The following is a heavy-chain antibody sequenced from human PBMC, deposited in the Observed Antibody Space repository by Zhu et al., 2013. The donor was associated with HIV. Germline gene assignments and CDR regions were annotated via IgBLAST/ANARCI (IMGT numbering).Heavy chain of an antibody. D-gene: IGHD6-19*01. J-gene: IGHJ4*01. CDR1: GYTFTSYG. Sequence: QVRLVQSGADVKKPGASVKVSCKASGYTFTSYGISWVRQVPGQGLEWMGWISPYDVRTSYPQKFQDRVTITADASTGTAYMELRNLRPDDTAIYYCARDARVAVATLRFDYWGQGTLVTVSS. V-gene: IGHV1-18*01. CDR2: ISPYDVRT. CDR3: ARDARVAVATLRFDY.